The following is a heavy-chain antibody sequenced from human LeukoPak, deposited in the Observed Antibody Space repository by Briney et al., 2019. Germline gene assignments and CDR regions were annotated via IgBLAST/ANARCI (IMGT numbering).Heavy chain of an antibody. CDR3: ARVKIWGSYPIDY. CDR1: GDSISSNDFY. J-gene: IGHJ4*02. V-gene: IGHV4-30-4*01. CDR2: IYYSGST. D-gene: IGHD1-26*01. Sequence: PSQTLSLTCTVSGDSISSNDFYWSWIRQPPGKGLEWFGYIYYSGSTYYNPSLRSRVTLSVDTSKNQFSLKLSSVTAADTAVYYCARVKIWGSYPIDYWGQGSLVTVS.